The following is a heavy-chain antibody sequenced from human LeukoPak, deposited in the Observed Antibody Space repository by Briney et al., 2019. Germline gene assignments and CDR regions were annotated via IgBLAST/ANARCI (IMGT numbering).Heavy chain of an antibody. D-gene: IGHD2-21*02. CDR2: GFWDDDN. CDR3: AHRRDYAGDWDGGSFDF. V-gene: IGHV2-5*02. CDR1: GFSLTSSPVG. Sequence: SGPALVEPTQTLTLTCSFSGFSLTSSPVGVGWIRQPPGKALEWLALGFWDDDNRYRPSLKSRLTVMKDTSKSHVVLIMTNMDPADTGTYYCAHRRDYAGDWDGGSFDFWGQGIVVTVSS. J-gene: IGHJ4*02.